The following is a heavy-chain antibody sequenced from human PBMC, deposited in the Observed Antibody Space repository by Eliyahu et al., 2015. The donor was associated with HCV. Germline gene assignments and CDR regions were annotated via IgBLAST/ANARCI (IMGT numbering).Heavy chain of an antibody. D-gene: IGHD5/OR15-5a*01. V-gene: IGHV3-33*08. CDR2: IWYDGSNK. J-gene: IGHJ6*02. CDR1: GFTFSSYG. Sequence: SGFTFSSYGMHWVRQAPGKGLEWVAVIWYDGSNKYYADSVKGRFTISRDNSKNTLYLQMNSLRAEDTAVYYCARDCCLRSRIKNMDVWGQGTTVTVSS. CDR3: ARDCCLRSRIKNMDV.